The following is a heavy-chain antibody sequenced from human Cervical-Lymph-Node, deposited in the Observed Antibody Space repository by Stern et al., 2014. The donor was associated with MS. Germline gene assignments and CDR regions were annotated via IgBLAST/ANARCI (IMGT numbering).Heavy chain of an antibody. CDR3: ARHVQGFDY. Sequence: EVQLEESGAEVKKPGESLKISCKLSGYSFTIYYIAWVRQMPGKGLEWMGVILPYDSDTTYSPSFQGQVTISADKSITTAYLQWSSLRASDTAMYYCARHVQGFDYWGQGTLVTVSS. CDR2: ILPYDSDT. V-gene: IGHV5-51*01. CDR1: GYSFTIYY. J-gene: IGHJ4*02.